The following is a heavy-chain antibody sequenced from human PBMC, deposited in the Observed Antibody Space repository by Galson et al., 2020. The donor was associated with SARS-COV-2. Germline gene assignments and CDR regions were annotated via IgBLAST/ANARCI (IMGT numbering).Heavy chain of an antibody. V-gene: IGHV3-7*01. CDR2: IKQDGSEK. J-gene: IGHJ6*02. CDR1: GFTFSSYW. D-gene: IGHD6-13*01. Sequence: GGSLRLSCAASGFTFSSYWMSWVRQAPGKGLEWVANIKQDGSEKYYVDSVKGRFTISRDNAKNSLYLQMNSLRAEDTAVYYCAREGFGSSWPYYYYGMDVWGQGTTVTVSS. CDR3: AREGFGSSWPYYYYGMDV.